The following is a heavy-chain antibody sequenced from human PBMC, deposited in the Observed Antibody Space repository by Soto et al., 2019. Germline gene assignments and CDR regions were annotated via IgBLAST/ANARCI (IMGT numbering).Heavy chain of an antibody. J-gene: IGHJ5*02. CDR3: AINVDSGYYVRRFAP. CDR2: IIPLFGTT. V-gene: IGHV1-69*01. CDR1: GGSFSTYP. D-gene: IGHD3-10*02. Sequence: QVQLMQSGAEVKKPGSSVKVSCKASGGSFSTYPLSWVRQAPGQGLEWLGDIIPLFGTTNYAQKFQGRVTITADDSTSTAYMELSSLTSADTAVYYCAINVDSGYYVRRFAPWGQGTLVTVSS.